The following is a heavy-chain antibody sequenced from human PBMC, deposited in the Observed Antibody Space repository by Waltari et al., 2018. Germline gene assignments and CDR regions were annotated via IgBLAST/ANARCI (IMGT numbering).Heavy chain of an antibody. CDR1: GFTFSSYW. J-gene: IGHJ4*02. Sequence: EVQLVESGGGLVQPGGSLRLSCAASGFTFSSYWISWVRQAPGKGLEWVANIKQDGSEKYYVDSVKGRFTISRDNAKNSLYLQMNSLRAEDTAVYYCARGAGDWYYDFWSGPLGYWGQGTLVTVSS. V-gene: IGHV3-7*01. CDR3: ARGAGDWYYDFWSGPLGY. D-gene: IGHD3-3*01. CDR2: IKQDGSEK.